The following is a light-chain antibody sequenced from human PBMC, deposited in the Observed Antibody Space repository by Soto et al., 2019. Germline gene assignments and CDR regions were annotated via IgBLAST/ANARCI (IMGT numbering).Light chain of an antibody. J-gene: IGKJ5*01. CDR1: QSVSSN. V-gene: IGKV3-15*01. CDR3: QQRNNWPPIT. CDR2: GAS. Sequence: EIVMTQSPATLSVSPGERATLSCRASQSVSSNLAWYQQKPGQVPRLLIYGASTRATGIPARFSGSGSETDFTLTITSLEPEDFAVYYCQQRNNWPPITFGQGTRLEIK.